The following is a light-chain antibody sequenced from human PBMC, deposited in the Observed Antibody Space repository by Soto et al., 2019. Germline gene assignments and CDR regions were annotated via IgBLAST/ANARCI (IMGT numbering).Light chain of an antibody. V-gene: IGKV3-20*01. CDR1: QSVSSY. CDR2: GAS. CDR3: QQYGSSGT. Sequence: EIVMAQAPATLSVSPGEIATLSCSASQSVSSYLAWYQQKPGQAPRLLIYGASNRATGIPDRFSGSGSGKDFTLTISRLEPEDFAVYYCQQYGSSGTFGQGTKVDIK. J-gene: IGKJ1*01.